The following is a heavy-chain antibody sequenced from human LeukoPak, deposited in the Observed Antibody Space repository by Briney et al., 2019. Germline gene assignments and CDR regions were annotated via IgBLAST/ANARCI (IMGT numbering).Heavy chain of an antibody. CDR1: GGSISSGSYY. CDR2: IYTSGST. Sequence: SETLSLTCTVSGGSISSGSYYWSWIRQPAGKGLEWIGRIYTSGSTNYNPSLKSRVTISVDTSKNQFSLKLNSVTAADTAMYYCAKSGGYGLIDYWGQGTLVTVSS. J-gene: IGHJ4*02. V-gene: IGHV4-61*02. CDR3: AKSGGYGLIDY. D-gene: IGHD1-26*01.